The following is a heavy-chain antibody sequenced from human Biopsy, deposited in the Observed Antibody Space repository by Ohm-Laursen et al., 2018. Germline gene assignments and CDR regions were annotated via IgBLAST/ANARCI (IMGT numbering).Heavy chain of an antibody. CDR3: AREEDNSGYDYYGMDV. CDR2: ISPYNGDT. Sequence: ASVKVSCKASGYTFTNYGISWVRQAPGQGLEWMGWISPYNGDTDYAQKLQGRVTMTTDTSTSTAYMELRSLRSDDTAVYFCAREEDNSGYDYYGMDVWGQGTTVTVSS. J-gene: IGHJ6*02. D-gene: IGHD3-22*01. CDR1: GYTFTNYG. V-gene: IGHV1-18*01.